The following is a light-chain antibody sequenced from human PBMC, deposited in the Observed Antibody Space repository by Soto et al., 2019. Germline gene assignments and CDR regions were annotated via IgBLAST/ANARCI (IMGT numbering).Light chain of an antibody. V-gene: IGKV1-5*03. Sequence: DIQMTQSPSTLSASVGDRVTITCRASQSISSWLAWYQQKPGKAPKLLIYKASSLESGVPSRFSGSGSGTEFTHTISSLQPDDFATYYCQQYNSLWTFGQGHKVELK. CDR2: KAS. CDR3: QQYNSLWT. J-gene: IGKJ1*01. CDR1: QSISSW.